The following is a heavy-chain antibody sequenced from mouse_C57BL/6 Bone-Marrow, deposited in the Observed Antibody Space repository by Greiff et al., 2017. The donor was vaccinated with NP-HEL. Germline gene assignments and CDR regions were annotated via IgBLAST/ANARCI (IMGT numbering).Heavy chain of an antibody. CDR1: GYSITSGYY. V-gene: IGHV3-6*01. D-gene: IGHD2-2*01. CDR2: ISYDGSN. CDR3: AREGYGDGFAY. J-gene: IGHJ3*01. Sequence: VQLKESGPGLVKPSQSLSLTCSVTGYSITSGYYWNWIRQFPGNKLEWMGYISYDGSNNYNPSLKNRISITRDTSKNQFFLKLNSVTTEDTATYYCAREGYGDGFAYWGQGTLVTVSA.